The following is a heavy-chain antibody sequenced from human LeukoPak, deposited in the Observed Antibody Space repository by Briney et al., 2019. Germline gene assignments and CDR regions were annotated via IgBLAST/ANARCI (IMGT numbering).Heavy chain of an antibody. CDR1: GGSISSGAYY. CDR2: MYPGGST. V-gene: IGHV4-30-2*01. Sequence: PSQTLSLTCTVSGGSISSGAYYWSWIRQPPGKGLEWVGYMYPGGSTYSNPSLKSRVTISEDRSKNQFSLKLSSVTAADTAVYYCARVAGDYYYGMDVWGQGTTVTVSS. CDR3: ARVAGDYYYGMDV. J-gene: IGHJ6*02. D-gene: IGHD4-17*01.